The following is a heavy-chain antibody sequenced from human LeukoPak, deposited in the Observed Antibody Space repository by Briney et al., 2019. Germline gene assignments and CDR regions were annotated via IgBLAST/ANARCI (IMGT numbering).Heavy chain of an antibody. D-gene: IGHD2-8*02. V-gene: IGHV4-39*01. CDR2: IYYSGNT. CDR3: AGHHPRNTVDF. J-gene: IGHJ4*02. Sequence: PSETLSLTCNVSGDSINSRNSYWGWIRQPPGKGLEWIGSIYYSGNTYYSPSLKSRVSIAVDTSKNQFSLRLSSVTAADTAVYYCAGHHPRNTVDFWGQGTLVTVSS. CDR1: GDSINSRNSY.